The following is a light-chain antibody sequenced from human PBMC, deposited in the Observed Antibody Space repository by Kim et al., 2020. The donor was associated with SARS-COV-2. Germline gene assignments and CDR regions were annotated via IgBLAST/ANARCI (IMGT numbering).Light chain of an antibody. CDR1: QDISNY. CDR3: QKYYSDPL. Sequence: DIQMTQSPSSLSASVGDRVTITCRASQDISNYLAWYQQKAGKVPKLLIYAASTLQSGVSSRFGGTGSATDFTLTISSLQPEDVATYYCQKYYSDPLFGQGTKVDIK. CDR2: AAS. J-gene: IGKJ1*01. V-gene: IGKV1-27*01.